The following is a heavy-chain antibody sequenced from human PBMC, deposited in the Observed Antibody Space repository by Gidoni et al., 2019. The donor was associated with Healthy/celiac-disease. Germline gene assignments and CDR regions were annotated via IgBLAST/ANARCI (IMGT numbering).Heavy chain of an antibody. J-gene: IGHJ4*02. CDR1: GFTFSNAW. CDR3: TTAEGELGPFDY. CDR2: IKSKTDGGTT. D-gene: IGHD1-26*01. Sequence: EVRLVESGGGLVKPGGSLRLSCAASGFTFSNAWMSWVRQAPGKELEWVGRIKSKTDGGTTDYAAPVKGRFTISRDDSKNTLYLQMNSLKTEDTAVYYCTTAEGELGPFDYWGQGTLVTVSS. V-gene: IGHV3-15*01.